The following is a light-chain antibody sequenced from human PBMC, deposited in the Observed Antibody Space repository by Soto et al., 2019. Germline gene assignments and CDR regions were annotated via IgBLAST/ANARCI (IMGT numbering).Light chain of an antibody. CDR2: GVS. Sequence: QSALAQPASVSGSPGQSITISCTGTISDFVVYNYVSWYQQHPGKAPKLMIYGVSNRPSGVSNRFSGSKSGNTASLTISRLQADDEADYYCSSHTISSALQVFGTGTKVTVL. J-gene: IGLJ1*01. CDR3: SSHTISSALQV. V-gene: IGLV2-14*01. CDR1: ISDFVVYNY.